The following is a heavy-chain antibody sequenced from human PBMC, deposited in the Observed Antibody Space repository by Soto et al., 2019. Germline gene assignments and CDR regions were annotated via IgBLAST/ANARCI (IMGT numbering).Heavy chain of an antibody. CDR3: ARAPRSSGYYHYAMDV. J-gene: IGHJ6*02. D-gene: IGHD3-9*01. CDR2: INAGNGDT. CDR1: GYTFINYA. Sequence: QVQLVQSGAEVKKPGASVKVSCEASGYTFINYAIHWVRQAPGQRLEWMAWINAGNGDTKYSQNFQGRVTITRDTSASTAYMDLSSLRPEDTAVYYCARAPRSSGYYHYAMDVWGQGTTVTVS. V-gene: IGHV1-3*01.